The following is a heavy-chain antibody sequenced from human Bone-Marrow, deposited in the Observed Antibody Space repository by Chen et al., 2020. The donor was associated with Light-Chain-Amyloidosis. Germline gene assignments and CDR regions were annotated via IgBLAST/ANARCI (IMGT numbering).Heavy chain of an antibody. V-gene: IGHV4-61*02. D-gene: IGHD2-15*01. CDR2: IYTTGST. CDR1: DGSITSGVYY. J-gene: IGHJ6*03. Sequence: QVQLQESGPRLVKPSQTLTLTCTVSDGSITSGVYYWNWIRQPAGKGLEWIGHIYTTGSTKYNPSLRSRLTISVDTSKNQFSLKLSSVTAADTAVYYCARDRLARAGYCSGGSCYGRPSYYMDVWGKGTTVTVSS. CDR3: ARDRLARAGYCSGGSCYGRPSYYMDV.